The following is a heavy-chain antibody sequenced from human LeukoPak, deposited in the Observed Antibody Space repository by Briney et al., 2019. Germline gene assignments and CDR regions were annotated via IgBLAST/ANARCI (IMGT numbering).Heavy chain of an antibody. CDR3: AMKYSSGYSYFDY. Sequence: GEPLKISCKGSGYSFTSYWIGWVRPMPGKGLGWMGIIYPGDSDTRYSPSFQGQVTISADKSISTAYLQWSSLKASDTAMYYCAMKYSSGYSYFDYWGQGTLVTVSS. D-gene: IGHD3-22*01. CDR2: IYPGDSDT. J-gene: IGHJ4*02. CDR1: GYSFTSYW. V-gene: IGHV5-51*01.